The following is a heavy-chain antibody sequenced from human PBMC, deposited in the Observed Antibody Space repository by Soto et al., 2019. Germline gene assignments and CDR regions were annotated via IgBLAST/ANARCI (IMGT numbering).Heavy chain of an antibody. CDR2: IKSKTDGATT. V-gene: IGHV3-15*01. CDR1: GFTFSNAW. Sequence: GGSLRLSCAASGFTFSNAWMSWVRQAPGKGLEWVGRIKSKTDGATTDDAAPVKGRFTISRDDSKNTLYLQMSSLKTEDTAVYYCTTVVGADAFDIWGQGTRFTVSS. CDR3: TTVVGADAFDI. J-gene: IGHJ3*02. D-gene: IGHD1-26*01.